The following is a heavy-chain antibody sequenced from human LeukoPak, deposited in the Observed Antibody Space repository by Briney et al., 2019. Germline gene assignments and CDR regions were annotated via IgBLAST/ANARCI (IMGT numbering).Heavy chain of an antibody. CDR2: INHSGST. D-gene: IGHD3-22*01. V-gene: IGHV4-34*01. CDR3: AREWDSSGYYPNWFDP. Sequence: SSETLSLTCAVYGGSFSGYYWSWIRQPPGKGLEWIGEINHSGSTNYNPSLKSRVTISVDTSKNQFSLKLSSVTAADTAVYYCAREWDSSGYYPNWFDPWGQGTLVTVSS. CDR1: GGSFSGYY. J-gene: IGHJ5*02.